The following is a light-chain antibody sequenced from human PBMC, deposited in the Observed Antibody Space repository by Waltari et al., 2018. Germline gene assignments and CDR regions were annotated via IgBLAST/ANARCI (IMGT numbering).Light chain of an antibody. Sequence: DIQMTQSPASLSASVGDRVAITCQASQDINTYLNWYQHKPGKPPKLLIYDASDLEKGAPSRFSGSGSGTHFTFTISSLQPEDIATYYCQQFDNVPLTFGGGTKVEIK. CDR1: QDINTY. CDR2: DAS. CDR3: QQFDNVPLT. V-gene: IGKV1-33*01. J-gene: IGKJ4*01.